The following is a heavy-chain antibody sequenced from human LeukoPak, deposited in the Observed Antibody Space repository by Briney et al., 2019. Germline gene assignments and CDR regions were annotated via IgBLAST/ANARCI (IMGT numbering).Heavy chain of an antibody. V-gene: IGHV3-53*01. J-gene: IGHJ3*02. D-gene: IGHD1-26*01. CDR2: IYSGGST. CDR3: ARSIVGAITGYAFDI. CDR1: GFTVSSNY. Sequence: GGSLRLSCAASGFTVSSNYMSWVRQAPGKGLEWVSVIYSGGSTYYADSVKGRFTISRDNSKNTLYLQMNSLRAEDTAVYYCARSIVGAITGYAFDIWGQGTMVTVSS.